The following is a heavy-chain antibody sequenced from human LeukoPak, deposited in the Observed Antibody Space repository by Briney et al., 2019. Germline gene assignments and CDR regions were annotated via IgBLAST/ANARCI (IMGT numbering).Heavy chain of an antibody. CDR3: ARDRIAVAGMGAFQH. D-gene: IGHD6-19*01. V-gene: IGHV3-30*04. CDR1: RFTFSSYA. Sequence: PGGSLRLSCAASRFTFSSYAMHWVRQAPGKGLEWVAAISYDGTNEYHADSVKGRFTISRDNSKNTLYLQMNSLRAEDTAIHYCARDRIAVAGMGAFQHWGQGTLVTVSS. J-gene: IGHJ1*01. CDR2: ISYDGTNE.